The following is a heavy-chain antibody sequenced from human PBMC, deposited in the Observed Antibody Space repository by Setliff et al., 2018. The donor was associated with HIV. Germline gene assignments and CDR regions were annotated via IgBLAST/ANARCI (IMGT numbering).Heavy chain of an antibody. Sequence: PSETLSLTCSVSGGSISSRSPYYWGRIRQPPGKGLEWIGSIYPGNTYYNPSLKSRVTISLDTSNNQFFLKLTSVTAADTVVYYCAGLSDFLDYWGLGNLVTVSS. CDR2: IYPGNT. V-gene: IGHV4-39*01. D-gene: IGHD2-21*01. CDR1: GGSISSRSPYY. J-gene: IGHJ4*02. CDR3: AGLSDFLDY.